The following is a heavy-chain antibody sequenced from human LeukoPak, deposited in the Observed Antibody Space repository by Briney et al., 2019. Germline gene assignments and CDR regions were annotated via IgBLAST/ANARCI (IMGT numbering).Heavy chain of an antibody. CDR2: INPNGGGT. Sequence: ASVKVSCKASGYIFTGYYMHWVRQAPGQGLEWLGWINPNGGGTNYAQKFQGRVTMTRDTSISTAYMELSRLRSDDTAVYYCARSSNGAQGCFDLWGRGTLVTVSS. CDR3: ARSSNGAQGCFDL. V-gene: IGHV1-2*02. J-gene: IGHJ2*01. CDR1: GYIFTGYY. D-gene: IGHD3-10*01.